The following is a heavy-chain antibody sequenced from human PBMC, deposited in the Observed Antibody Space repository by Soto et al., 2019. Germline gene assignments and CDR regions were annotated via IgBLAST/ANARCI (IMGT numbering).Heavy chain of an antibody. V-gene: IGHV1-24*01. CDR3: ATDQYCSSTNCDTPFDY. Sequence: ASVKVSGKVSGYTLTELSMHWVRQAPGKGLEWMGGFDPEDGETIYAQKFQGRVTMTEDTSTDTAYMELSSLRSEDTAVYYCATDQYCSSTNCDTPFDYWGQGTLVTVSS. J-gene: IGHJ4*02. CDR1: GYTLTELS. CDR2: FDPEDGET. D-gene: IGHD2-2*02.